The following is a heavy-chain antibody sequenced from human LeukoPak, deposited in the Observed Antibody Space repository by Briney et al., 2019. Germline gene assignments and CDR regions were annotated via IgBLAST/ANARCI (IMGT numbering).Heavy chain of an antibody. J-gene: IGHJ3*02. D-gene: IGHD3-10*01. CDR2: MYSGGNT. Sequence: GGSLRLSCAASGFTVSSNYMTWVRQAPGKGLEWVSIMYSGGNTYYADSVKGRFTISRDNSKNTVYLQMNSLRTEDTALYYCARLLWFGEEAFDIWGQGTMVTVSS. CDR3: ARLLWFGEEAFDI. CDR1: GFTVSSNY. V-gene: IGHV3-53*01.